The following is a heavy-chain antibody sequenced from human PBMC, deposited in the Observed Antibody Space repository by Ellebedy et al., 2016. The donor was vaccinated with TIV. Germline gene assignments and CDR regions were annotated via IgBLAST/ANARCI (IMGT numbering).Heavy chain of an antibody. Sequence: SETLSLTXTVSGGSISSYYWSWIRQPPGKGLEWIGYIYYSGSTNYNPSLKSRVTISVDTSKNQFSLKLSSVTAADTAVYYCARGSGGWYGTNLDYWGQGTLVTVSS. V-gene: IGHV4-59*01. D-gene: IGHD6-19*01. J-gene: IGHJ4*02. CDR3: ARGSGGWYGTNLDY. CDR2: IYYSGST. CDR1: GGSISSYY.